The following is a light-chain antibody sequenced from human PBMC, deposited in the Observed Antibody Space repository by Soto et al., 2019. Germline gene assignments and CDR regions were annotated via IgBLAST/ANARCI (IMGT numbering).Light chain of an antibody. CDR2: GVS. V-gene: IGLV2-14*03. CDR1: RSDVGGYDY. J-gene: IGLJ3*02. Sequence: QSALTQPASVSGSPGQSITISCTGTRSDVGGYDYVSWYQQHPGKAPKLMIYGVSNRPSGVSNRFSGSKSGNTASLTISGLQAEDEADYYCSSYTNSITHVFGGGTKLTVL. CDR3: SSYTNSITHV.